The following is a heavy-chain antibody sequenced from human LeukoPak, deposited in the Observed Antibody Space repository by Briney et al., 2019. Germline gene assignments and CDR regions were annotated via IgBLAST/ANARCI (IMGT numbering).Heavy chain of an antibody. CDR1: GYSFTSYW. CDR3: ARPAPSPRRDSKEDYFDY. V-gene: IGHV5-51*03. Sequence: KPGESLKISCKGSGYSFTSYWIGWVRQMPGKGLEWMGIIYPGDSDTRYSPSFQGQVTISADKSISTAYLQWSSLKASDTAMYYCARPAPSPRRDSKEDYFDYWGQGTLVTVSS. D-gene: IGHD3-22*01. CDR2: IYPGDSDT. J-gene: IGHJ4*02.